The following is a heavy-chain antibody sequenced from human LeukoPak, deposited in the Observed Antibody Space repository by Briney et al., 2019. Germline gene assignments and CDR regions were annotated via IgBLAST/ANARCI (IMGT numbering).Heavy chain of an antibody. Sequence: GASVKVSCKASGYTFTGYYMHWVRQAPGQGLEWMGWINPNSGGTNYAQKFQGRVTMTRDTSISTAYMELSRLRSDDTAVYYCARDRRRLGELSYPFDYWGQGTLVTVSS. CDR3: ARDRRRLGELSYPFDY. CDR2: INPNSGGT. V-gene: IGHV1-2*02. D-gene: IGHD3-16*02. CDR1: GYTFTGYY. J-gene: IGHJ4*02.